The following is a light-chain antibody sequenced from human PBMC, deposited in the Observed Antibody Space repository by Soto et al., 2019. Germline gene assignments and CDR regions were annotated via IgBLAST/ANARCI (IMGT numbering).Light chain of an antibody. V-gene: IGKV3-20*01. CDR3: QQYVSSPLA. CDR2: GAS. CDR1: QSVTNSF. Sequence: EIVLAQSPGTLSLSPGERATLSCRPSQSVTNSFLAWYQQKPGQAPRLLIYGASRRATGIPDRFTGSGSGTDFALTISRLEPEDFAVYYCQQYVSSPLAFGQGTKVDIK. J-gene: IGKJ1*01.